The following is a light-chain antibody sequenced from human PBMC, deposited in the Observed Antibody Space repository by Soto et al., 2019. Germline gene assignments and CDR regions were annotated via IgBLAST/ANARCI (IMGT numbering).Light chain of an antibody. CDR3: QQYDDWLRLT. V-gene: IGKV2-40*01. J-gene: IGKJ4*01. Sequence: DIVMIQSSLSLPATPGEPGSISSRPTHSLFDSEDGDTYLDWYLQRPGQSPQLLLHAAYNGAPGVPDRFSGSGAGTEFNLTISRLQSEDLAVYFCQQYDDWLRLTVGGGTKGDIK. CDR1: HSLFDSEDGDTY. CDR2: AAY.